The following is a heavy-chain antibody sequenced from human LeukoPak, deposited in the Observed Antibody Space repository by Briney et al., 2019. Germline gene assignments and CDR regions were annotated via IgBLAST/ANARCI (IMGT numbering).Heavy chain of an antibody. J-gene: IGHJ6*02. CDR2: IKQDGGEK. Sequence: GGSLRLSCAASGFSFRSYWMTWVRQAPGKGLEWVANIKQDGGEKYYVDSVKGRFTISRDNAKNSLYLQMNSLRAEDTAVYYCARDSGIVPARYYHSYGMDVWGQGTTVTVSS. V-gene: IGHV3-7*01. CDR1: GFSFRSYW. D-gene: IGHD2-2*01. CDR3: ARDSGIVPARYYHSYGMDV.